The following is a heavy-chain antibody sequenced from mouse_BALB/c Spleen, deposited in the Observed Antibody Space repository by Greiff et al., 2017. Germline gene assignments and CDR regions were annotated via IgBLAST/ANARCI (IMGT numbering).Heavy chain of an antibody. V-gene: IGHV14-3*02. CDR2: IDPANGNT. Sequence: EVKLVESGAELVKPGASVKLSCTASGFNIKDTYMHWVKQRPEQGLEWIGRIDPANGNTKYDPKFQGKATITADTSSNTAYLQLSSLTSEDTAVYYCARDGYYWFAYWGQGTLVTVSA. D-gene: IGHD2-3*01. J-gene: IGHJ3*01. CDR3: ARDGYYWFAY. CDR1: GFNIKDTY.